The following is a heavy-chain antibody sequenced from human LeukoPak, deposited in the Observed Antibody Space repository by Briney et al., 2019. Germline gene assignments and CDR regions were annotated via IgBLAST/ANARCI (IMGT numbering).Heavy chain of an antibody. Sequence: GESLKISCKGSGYSFATHWIGWVRQMPGKGLEWMGVIYPGDSNTRYSPSFQGQVIISADKSISTTYLQWSSLKASDTAMYYCARRDFYGSGSPPGTSDYYGMDVWGQGTTVTVSS. V-gene: IGHV5-51*01. J-gene: IGHJ6*02. CDR1: GYSFATHW. CDR3: ARRDFYGSGSPPGTSDYYGMDV. D-gene: IGHD3-10*01. CDR2: IYPGDSNT.